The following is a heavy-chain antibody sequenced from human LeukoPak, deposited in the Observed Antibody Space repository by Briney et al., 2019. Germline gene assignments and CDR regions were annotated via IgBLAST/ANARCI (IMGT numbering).Heavy chain of an antibody. CDR1: GGSISSYY. CDR2: IYYSGST. D-gene: IGHD1-26*01. Sequence: SETLSLTCTVSGGSISSYYWSWIRQPPGKGLEWIGYIYYSGSTNYNPSLRSRVTISVDTSKNQFSLKLSSVTAAVTAVYYCARGGYSGSYLINWFDPWGQGTLVTVSS. V-gene: IGHV4-59*01. CDR3: ARGGYSGSYLINWFDP. J-gene: IGHJ5*02.